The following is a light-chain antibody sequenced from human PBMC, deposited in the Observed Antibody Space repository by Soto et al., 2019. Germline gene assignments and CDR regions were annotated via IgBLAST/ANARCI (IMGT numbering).Light chain of an antibody. Sequence: SYELTQPPSVSVAPGKTARITCGGNNIGSKSVHWYQQKSGKAPVLVIYYEIDRPSGIPERFSGSNYGNTATLTISSVEAGDEADYYCHVWDSDRDHPVFGGGTKLTVL. CDR3: HVWDSDRDHPV. V-gene: IGLV3-21*04. J-gene: IGLJ2*01. CDR1: NIGSKS. CDR2: YEI.